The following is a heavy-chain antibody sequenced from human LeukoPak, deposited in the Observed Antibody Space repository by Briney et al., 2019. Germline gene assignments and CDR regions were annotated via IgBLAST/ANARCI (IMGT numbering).Heavy chain of an antibody. J-gene: IGHJ4*02. Sequence: SETLSLTCTVSGGSISSYYWSWIRQPPGKGLEWIGDIYYSGSTNYNPSLKSRVTISVDTSKNQFSLKLSSVTAADTAVYYCARGRGNYYDSSGYYYYWGQGTLVTVSS. CDR3: ARGRGNYYDSSGYYYY. CDR1: GGSISSYY. V-gene: IGHV4-59*01. CDR2: IYYSGST. D-gene: IGHD3-22*01.